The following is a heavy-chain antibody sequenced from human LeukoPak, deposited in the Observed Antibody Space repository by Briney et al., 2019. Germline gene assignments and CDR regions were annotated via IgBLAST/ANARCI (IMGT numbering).Heavy chain of an antibody. J-gene: IGHJ5*02. D-gene: IGHD7-27*01. CDR2: IYYSGST. V-gene: IGHV4-59*01. CDR3: ARERTRDPGAHNWFDP. CDR1: GGSISSYY. Sequence: SETLFLTCTVSGGSISSYYWSWIRQPPGKGLEWIGYIYYSGSTNYNPSLKSRVTISVDTSRNQFSLKLSSVTAADTAVYYCARERTRDPGAHNWFDPWGQGTLVTVSS.